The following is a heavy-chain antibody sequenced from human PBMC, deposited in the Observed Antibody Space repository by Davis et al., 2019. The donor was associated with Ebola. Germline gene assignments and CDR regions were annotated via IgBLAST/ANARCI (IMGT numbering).Heavy chain of an antibody. Sequence: ASVKVSCKASGGTFSSYAISWVRQAPGQAIEGMGGINPISGDTNYAEIFQGRVTMTRDPSLRTVYMELTSLRSDDTAVYYCARDLSSSYYYHYYSMDVWGQGTTVTVSS. J-gene: IGHJ6*02. CDR1: GGTFSSYA. V-gene: IGHV1-2*02. CDR3: ARDLSSSYYYHYYSMDV. CDR2: INPISGDT.